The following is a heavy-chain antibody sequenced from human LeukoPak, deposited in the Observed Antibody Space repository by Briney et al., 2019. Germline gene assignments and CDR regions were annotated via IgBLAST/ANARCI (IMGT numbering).Heavy chain of an antibody. Sequence: ASVKVSCKASGYTFTGYYMHWVRQAPGQGLEWMGWINPNSGGTNYAQKFQGRVTMTRDTSISTAYMELSRLRSDDTAVYYCARELAAMVNNFDYWGQGTLVTVSS. J-gene: IGHJ4*02. CDR1: GYTFTGYY. D-gene: IGHD5-18*01. CDR2: INPNSGGT. CDR3: ARELAAMVNNFDY. V-gene: IGHV1-2*02.